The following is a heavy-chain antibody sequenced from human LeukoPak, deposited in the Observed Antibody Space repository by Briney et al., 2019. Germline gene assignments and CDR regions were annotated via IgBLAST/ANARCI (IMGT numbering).Heavy chain of an antibody. CDR1: GFTFSSYS. CDR3: ARESISRHREFDY. Sequence: GGSLRLSCAASGFTFSSYSMNWLRQAPGKGLEWLSYISSGSRTIYYADSVKGRFTVSRDNAKSSLYLQMNSLRAEDTAVYYWARESISRHREFDYWGQGALVTVSS. D-gene: IGHD3-10*01. CDR2: ISSGSRTI. J-gene: IGHJ4*02. V-gene: IGHV3-48*01.